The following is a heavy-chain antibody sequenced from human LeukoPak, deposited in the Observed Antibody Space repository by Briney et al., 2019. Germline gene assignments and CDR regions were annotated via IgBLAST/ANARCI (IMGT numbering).Heavy chain of an antibody. CDR2: IYYSGST. Sequence: SETLSLTCTVSGGSISSYYWSWIRQPPGKGLEWIGYIYYSGSTNYNPSLKSRVTISVDTSKNQFSLKLSSVTAADTAVYYCARDPNRGPYYYYYMDVWGKGTTVTVSS. CDR3: ARDPNRGPYYYYYMDV. J-gene: IGHJ6*03. V-gene: IGHV4-59*01. CDR1: GGSISSYY. D-gene: IGHD1/OR15-1a*01.